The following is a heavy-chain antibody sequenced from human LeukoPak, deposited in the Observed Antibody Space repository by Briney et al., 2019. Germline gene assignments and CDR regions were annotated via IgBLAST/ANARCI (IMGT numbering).Heavy chain of an antibody. V-gene: IGHV3-48*04. CDR1: GFTFSDYT. J-gene: IGHJ6*04. Sequence: GGSLRLSCAVSGFTFSDYTMNWVRQAPGKGLEWVSYISSSGSTIYYADSVKGRFTISRDNAKNSLYLQMNSLRAEDTAVYYCAELGITMIGGVWGKGTTVTISS. CDR3: AELGITMIGGV. D-gene: IGHD3-10*02. CDR2: ISSSGSTI.